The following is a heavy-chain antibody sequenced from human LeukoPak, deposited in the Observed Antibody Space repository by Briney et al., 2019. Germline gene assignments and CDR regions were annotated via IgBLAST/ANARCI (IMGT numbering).Heavy chain of an antibody. D-gene: IGHD3-3*01. CDR3: AREDYDDSGAWYFDL. CDR2: IYHSGST. V-gene: IGHV4-4*02. Sequence: PSETLSLTCAVSGGSISRSNRWSWVRQPPGKGLEWIGEIYHSGSTNYNPSLKSRVTISVDKSKNQFSLKLSSVTAADTAVYYCAREDYDDSGAWYFDLWGRGTLVTVSS. CDR1: GGSISRSNR. J-gene: IGHJ2*01.